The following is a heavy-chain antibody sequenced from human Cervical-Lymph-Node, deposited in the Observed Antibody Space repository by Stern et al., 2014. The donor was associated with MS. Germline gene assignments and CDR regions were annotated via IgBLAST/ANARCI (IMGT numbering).Heavy chain of an antibody. CDR1: GGSLRSYH. CDR2: IYQTGSV. J-gene: IGHJ4*02. Sequence: QVQLQESGPGLVKPSETLSLTCTVSGGSLRSYHWNWIRQAPGQGLEWLGFIYQTGSVNYNPSLSSRVAMSVDTSKNQFSLTVSSVTAADTAVYYCAREGEYCSGSRCYPFLDYWGQGTLVTVSS. D-gene: IGHD2-15*01. CDR3: AREGEYCSGSRCYPFLDY. V-gene: IGHV4-59*01.